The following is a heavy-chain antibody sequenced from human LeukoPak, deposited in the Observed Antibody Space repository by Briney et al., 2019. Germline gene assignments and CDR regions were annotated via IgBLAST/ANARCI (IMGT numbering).Heavy chain of an antibody. J-gene: IGHJ5*02. CDR1: GFTFSDYY. Sequence: GGSLRLSCAASGFTFSDYYMNWVRQAPGKGLEWVSSISSSSDYIYYADSVKGRFTISRDNAKNSLYLQMKSLRAEDTAVYYCARGKTSQNIVTRKTYNWFDPWGQGTLVTVSS. V-gene: IGHV3-21*01. D-gene: IGHD2/OR15-2a*01. CDR2: ISSSSDYI. CDR3: ARGKTSQNIVTRKTYNWFDP.